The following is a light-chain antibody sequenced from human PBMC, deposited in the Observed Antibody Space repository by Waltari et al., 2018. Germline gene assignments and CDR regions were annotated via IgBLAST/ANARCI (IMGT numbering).Light chain of an antibody. CDR2: DNN. J-gene: IGLJ2*01. CDR3: ATWDNSLSEVV. Sequence: QSVLTQPPSVSAAPGQKVTISCSGSISNIGNYYVSWYHQLPGAAPKLLIYDNNKRPSVIPDHFSASKSGTSATLGITGLQIGDEADYYGATWDNSLSEVVFGGGTKLTVL. CDR1: ISNIGNYY. V-gene: IGLV1-51*01.